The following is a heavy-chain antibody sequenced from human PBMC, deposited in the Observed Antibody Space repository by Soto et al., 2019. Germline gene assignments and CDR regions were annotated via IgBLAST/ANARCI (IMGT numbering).Heavy chain of an antibody. D-gene: IGHD6-25*01. CDR2: INPSRGNT. J-gene: IGHJ4*02. V-gene: IGHV1-46*01. CDR3: ARSSDWGKSWVNY. CDR1: ADTFTNYY. Sequence: QVQLVQSGAEVKKPRASVKVSCKASADTFTNYYMHWVRQAPGQGLEWMGIINPSRGNTNYAQKFQGRVTMTTDTSTSTVYMELSSLRFDDTAVYYCARSSDWGKSWVNYWGQGTLVTVSS.